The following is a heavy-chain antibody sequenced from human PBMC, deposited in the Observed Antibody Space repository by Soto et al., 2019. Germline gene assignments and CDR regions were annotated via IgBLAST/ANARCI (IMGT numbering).Heavy chain of an antibody. Sequence: GASVKVSCKASGYTFTSYYMHWVLQAPGQGLEWMGIINPSGGSTSYAQKFQGRVTMTRDTSTSTVYMELSSLRSEDTAVYYCARGRKYYYGSTYYGMDVWGQGTTVTVSS. J-gene: IGHJ6*02. CDR1: GYTFTSYY. CDR2: INPSGGST. V-gene: IGHV1-46*01. D-gene: IGHD3-10*01. CDR3: ARGRKYYYGSTYYGMDV.